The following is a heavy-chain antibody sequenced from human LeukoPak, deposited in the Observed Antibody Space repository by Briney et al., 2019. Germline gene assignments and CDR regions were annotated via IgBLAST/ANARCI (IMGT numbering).Heavy chain of an antibody. V-gene: IGHV3-48*01. CDR2: ISSSSSII. J-gene: IGHJ3*02. D-gene: IGHD1-26*01. CDR3: AKSSFRMWELREAAFDI. CDR1: GFTSNTYS. Sequence: GGSLRLSCAASGFTSNTYSMNWVRQAPGKGLEWVSYISYISSSSSIIYYADSVKGRFTISRDNSKNTLYLQMNSLRAEDTAVYCCAKSSFRMWELREAAFDIWGQGTMATVSS.